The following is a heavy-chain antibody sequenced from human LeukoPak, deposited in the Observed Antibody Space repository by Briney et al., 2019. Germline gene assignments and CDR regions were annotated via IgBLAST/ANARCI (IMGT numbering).Heavy chain of an antibody. CDR3: AKTTFDGNKYCSGGSCYSTPLDY. CDR1: GFSFNTYW. V-gene: IGHV3-7*03. D-gene: IGHD2-15*01. CDR2: IKQDGSEK. J-gene: IGHJ4*02. Sequence: GGSLGLSCAVSGFSFNTYWMTWVRQAPGKGLEWVANIKQDGSEKYYVDSVKGRFTISRDNSKNTLYLQMNSLRAEDTAVYYCAKTTFDGNKYCSGGSCYSTPLDYWGQGTLVTVSS.